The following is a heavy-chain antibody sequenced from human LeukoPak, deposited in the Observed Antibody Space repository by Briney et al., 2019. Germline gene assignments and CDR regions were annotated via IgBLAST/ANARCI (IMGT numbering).Heavy chain of an antibody. CDR1: GYTFTGYY. CDR2: INPNSGGT. J-gene: IGHJ5*02. D-gene: IGHD3-22*01. CDR3: ASSPRPGSGITMIVARPKGWFDP. V-gene: IGHV1-2*02. Sequence: ASVKVSCKASGYTFTGYYMHWVRQAPGQGLEWMGWINPNSGGTNYAQKFQGRVTMTRDTSISTAYMELSRLRSDDTAVYYCASSPRPGSGITMIVARPKGWFDPWGQGTLVTVSS.